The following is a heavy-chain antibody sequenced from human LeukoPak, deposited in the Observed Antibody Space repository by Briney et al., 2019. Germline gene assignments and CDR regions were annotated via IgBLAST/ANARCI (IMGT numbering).Heavy chain of an antibody. V-gene: IGHV4-4*07. D-gene: IGHD2-2*01. J-gene: IGHJ3*02. CDR2: IYTSGST. Sequence: SETLSLTCAVYGGSFSGYYWSWIRQPAGKGLEWIGRIYTSGSTNYNPSLKSRVSMSVDTSKNQFSLKLSSVTAADTAVYYCAREGLAAMGGTFDIWGQGTMVTVSS. CDR1: GGSFSGYY. CDR3: AREGLAAMGGTFDI.